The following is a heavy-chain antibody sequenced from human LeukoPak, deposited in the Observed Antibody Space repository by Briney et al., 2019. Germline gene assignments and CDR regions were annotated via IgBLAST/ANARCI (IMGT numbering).Heavy chain of an antibody. CDR1: GYTLTELS. J-gene: IGHJ4*02. Sequence: ASVKVSCKVSGYTLTELSMHWVRQAPGKGLEWMGGFDPEDGETNYAQKFQGRVTMTEDTSTDTAYMELSSLRSEDTAVYYCARESCSSTSCYGGKEPRPFYFDYWGQGTLVTVSS. CDR3: ARESCSSTSCYGGKEPRPFYFDY. V-gene: IGHV1-24*01. D-gene: IGHD2-2*01. CDR2: FDPEDGET.